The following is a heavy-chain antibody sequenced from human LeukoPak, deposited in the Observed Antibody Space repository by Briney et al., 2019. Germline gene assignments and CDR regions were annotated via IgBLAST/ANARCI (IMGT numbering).Heavy chain of an antibody. CDR1: GYTFTDYY. D-gene: IGHD3-22*01. V-gene: IGHV1-2*02. CDR3: ARAYDGSGNLDY. CDR2: IYPNRGGT. Sequence: ASVKVSCKGSGYTFTDYYMHWVRQAPGQGLEWMGWIYPNRGGTNYAQKFQGRVTMTKDTSINTAYMELSRLRSDDTAVYYCARAYDGSGNLDYWGQGTLVTVSS. J-gene: IGHJ4*02.